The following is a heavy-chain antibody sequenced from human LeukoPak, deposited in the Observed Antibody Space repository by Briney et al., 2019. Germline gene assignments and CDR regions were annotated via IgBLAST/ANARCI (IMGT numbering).Heavy chain of an antibody. D-gene: IGHD2-8*01. CDR1: GGTFSSYT. Sequence: SVKVSCKASGGTFSSYTISWVRQAPGQGLEWMGRIIPILGIANYAQKFQGRVTVTADKSTSTAYMELSSLRSEDTAVYYCATLGYCTNGVCPWSSGWFDAFDIWGQGTMVTVSS. CDR2: IIPILGIA. J-gene: IGHJ3*02. V-gene: IGHV1-69*02. CDR3: ATLGYCTNGVCPWSSGWFDAFDI.